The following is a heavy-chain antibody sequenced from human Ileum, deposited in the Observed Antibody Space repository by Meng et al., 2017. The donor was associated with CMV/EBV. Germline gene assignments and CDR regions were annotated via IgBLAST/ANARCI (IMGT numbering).Heavy chain of an antibody. CDR1: GFTFSNAW. V-gene: IGHV3-15*01. CDR2: IKSKTDGETT. Sequence: GGSLRLSCAASGFTFSNAWMNWVRQAPGKGLEWVGRIKSKTDGETTDCAAPVKGRFTISRDDSKNTLYLQMNSLKTEDTAVYYCAGGGLDYYGVGNRYNGYFYFGMDVWGRGTTVTVSS. CDR3: AGGGLDYYGVGNRYNGYFYFGMDV. J-gene: IGHJ6*02. D-gene: IGHD3-10*01.